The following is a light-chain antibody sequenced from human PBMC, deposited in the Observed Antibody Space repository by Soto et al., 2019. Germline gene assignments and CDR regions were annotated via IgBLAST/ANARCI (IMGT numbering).Light chain of an antibody. CDR1: QSVDIN. CDR3: QQYRSWPRT. Sequence: EIVLTQSPATLSVSPGERVTLSCRASQSVDINLAWHQQKPGQAPRLLIYGASTRATDMSGTFSGRGSGTEFTLTISNVRPEDFAVYYCQQYRSWPRTFGQGTKVDIK. J-gene: IGKJ1*01. V-gene: IGKV3-15*01. CDR2: GAS.